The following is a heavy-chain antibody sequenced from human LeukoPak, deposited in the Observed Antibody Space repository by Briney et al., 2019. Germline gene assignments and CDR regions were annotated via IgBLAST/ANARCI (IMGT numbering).Heavy chain of an antibody. Sequence: QPGGSLRLSCAASGFTFDDYAMHWVRQAPGKGLEWVSGISWNSGSMDYADSVKGRFTISRDNAKNSLYLQMNSLRAEDTALYYCAKDMARPGWDTLVGDYYYGMDVWGQGTTVTVSS. V-gene: IGHV3-9*01. CDR3: AKDMARPGWDTLVGDYYYGMDV. CDR1: GFTFDDYA. D-gene: IGHD1-26*01. J-gene: IGHJ6*02. CDR2: ISWNSGSM.